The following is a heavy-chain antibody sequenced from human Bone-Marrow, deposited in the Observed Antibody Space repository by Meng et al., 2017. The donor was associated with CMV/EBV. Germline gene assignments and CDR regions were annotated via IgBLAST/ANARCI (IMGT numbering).Heavy chain of an antibody. CDR3: ARGGRYCSTMSCLELGN. D-gene: IGHD2-2*01. V-gene: IGHV3-74*01. J-gene: IGHJ4*02. CDR2: INSDGTST. Sequence: GESLKISCAASGFTFSPYWMHWVRQAPGKGLEWVSRINSDGTSTSYADSVKGRLTIYRDNAKNTAYLRMDSLRVEDTAVYYCARGGRYCSTMSCLELGNWGQGTLVTVSS. CDR1: GFTFSPYW.